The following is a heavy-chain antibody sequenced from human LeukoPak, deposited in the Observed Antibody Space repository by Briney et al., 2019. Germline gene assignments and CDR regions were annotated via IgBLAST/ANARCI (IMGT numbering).Heavy chain of an antibody. Sequence: GGSLRLSCAASGFTFSSYAMHWVRQAPGKGLEWVAVISYDGSNKYYADSVKGRFTISRDNSKNTLYLQMNSLRAEDTAVYYCARDSGDYVWGSYRSAYYFDYWGQGTLVTVSS. V-gene: IGHV3-30-3*01. CDR1: GFTFSSYA. CDR3: ARDSGDYVWGSYRSAYYFDY. CDR2: ISYDGSNK. J-gene: IGHJ4*02. D-gene: IGHD3-16*02.